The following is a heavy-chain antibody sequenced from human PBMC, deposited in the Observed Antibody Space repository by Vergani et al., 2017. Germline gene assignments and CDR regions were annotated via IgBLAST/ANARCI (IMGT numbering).Heavy chain of an antibody. CDR1: GYSFTSYW. CDR2: IDPSDSYT. J-gene: IGHJ6*02. V-gene: IGHV5-10-1*03. Sequence: EVQLVQSGAEVKKPGESLRISCKGSGYSFTSYWISWVRQMPGKGLEWMGRIDPSDSYTNYSPSFQGHVTISADKSISTAYLQWSSLKASDTAMYDCARHEGTKYYYGSGSPERYYDGMDVWGQGTTVTVSS. D-gene: IGHD3-10*01. CDR3: ARHEGTKYYYGSGSPERYYDGMDV.